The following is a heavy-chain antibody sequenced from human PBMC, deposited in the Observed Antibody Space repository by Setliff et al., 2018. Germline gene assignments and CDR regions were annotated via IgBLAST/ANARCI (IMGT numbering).Heavy chain of an antibody. J-gene: IGHJ6*04. V-gene: IGHV1-69*13. CDR2: IIPIFGTT. Sequence: GASVKVSCKASGGSFSTYAISWARQAPGQGLEWMGVIIPIFGTTNNAQKFQGRVTITADESTSTAYMELSSLRSEDTAVYYCARANYYDSSGHSVYGMDVWGKGTTVTVSS. CDR3: ARANYYDSSGHSVYGMDV. CDR1: GGSFSTYA. D-gene: IGHD3-22*01.